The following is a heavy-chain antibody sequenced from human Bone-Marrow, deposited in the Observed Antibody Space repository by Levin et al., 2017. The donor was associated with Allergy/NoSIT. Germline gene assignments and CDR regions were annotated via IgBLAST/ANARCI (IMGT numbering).Heavy chain of an antibody. CDR2: ISYDGRAD. D-gene: IGHD5-12*01. Sequence: GGSLRLSCEASGFTFSGYAMHWVRQAPGKGLAWVAVISYDGRADHYAESVKGRFTISRANSKNTLSLQMNSLTAEDTAVYYCARARFGFTAYETLFDKWGQGTLVAVSS. V-gene: IGHV3-30*03. CDR3: ARARFGFTAYETLFDK. J-gene: IGHJ4*02. CDR1: GFTFSGYA.